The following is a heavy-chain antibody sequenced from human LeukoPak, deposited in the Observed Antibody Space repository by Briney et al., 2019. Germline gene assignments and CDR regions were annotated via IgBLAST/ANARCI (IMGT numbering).Heavy chain of an antibody. V-gene: IGHV6-1*01. CDR2: TYYRSKWYN. J-gene: IGHJ4*02. Sequence: SQTLSLTCAISGDSVSSNSAAWNWIRQSPSRGLEWLGRTYYRSKWYNDYAVSVKSRITINPDTSKNQFSLQLNSVTPEDTAVYYCARGKVDRRSRGTGRVLFDYWGQGTLVTVSS. D-gene: IGHD1-1*01. CDR3: ARGKVDRRSRGTGRVLFDY. CDR1: GDSVSSNSAA.